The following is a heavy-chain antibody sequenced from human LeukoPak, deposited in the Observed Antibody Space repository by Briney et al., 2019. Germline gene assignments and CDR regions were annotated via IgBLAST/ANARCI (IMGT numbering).Heavy chain of an antibody. D-gene: IGHD4-23*01. CDR1: GFTFDDYA. CDR3: AKDNPYGGNSFWFDP. J-gene: IGHJ5*02. Sequence: GGSLRLSCTASGFTFDDYAMHWVRQAPGKGLEWVSLITWDGGSTFYGDPVKGRFTISRDNSKNSLYLQMNSLRTEDTALYYCAKDNPYGGNSFWFDPWGQGTLVTVSS. CDR2: ITWDGGST. V-gene: IGHV3-43D*03.